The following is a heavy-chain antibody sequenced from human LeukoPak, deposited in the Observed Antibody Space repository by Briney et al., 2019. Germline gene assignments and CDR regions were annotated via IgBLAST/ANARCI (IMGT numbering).Heavy chain of an antibody. Sequence: SETLSLTCTVSGGSISSYYWSWIRQPPGKGLEWTGYIYYSGSTNYNPSLKSRVTISIDTSKNQFSLKLSSVTAADTAVYYCASGGYYGSGPNWFDPWGQGTLVTVSS. CDR3: ASGGYYGSGPNWFDP. V-gene: IGHV4-59*08. CDR1: GGSISSYY. CDR2: IYYSGST. D-gene: IGHD3-10*01. J-gene: IGHJ5*02.